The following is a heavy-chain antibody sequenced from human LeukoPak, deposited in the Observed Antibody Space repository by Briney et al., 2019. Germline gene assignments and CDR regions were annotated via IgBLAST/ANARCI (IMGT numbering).Heavy chain of an antibody. V-gene: IGHV3-7*01. CDR1: GFTFSSYW. D-gene: IGHD6-13*01. Sequence: GGSLRLSCAASGFTFSSYWMSWVRQAPGKGLEWVANIKQDGSEKYYVDSVKGRFTISRDNAKSSLYLQMNSLRAEDTAVYYCARGGRKQQLAQDRNDYWGQGTLVTVSS. CDR2: IKQDGSEK. CDR3: ARGGRKQQLAQDRNDY. J-gene: IGHJ4*02.